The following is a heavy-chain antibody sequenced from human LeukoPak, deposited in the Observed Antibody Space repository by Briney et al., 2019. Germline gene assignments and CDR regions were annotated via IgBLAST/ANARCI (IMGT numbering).Heavy chain of an antibody. CDR2: ISGSGGST. D-gene: IGHD5-18*01. J-gene: IGHJ5*02. CDR3: AKEQGYNYGVPPSWFDP. V-gene: IGHV3-23*01. CDR1: GFTFSSYA. Sequence: QPGGSLRLSCAASGFTFSSYAMSWVRQAPGKGLEWVSAISGSGGSTYYADSVKGRFTISRDTSKSTLYLQMSSLRAEDTAVYYCAKEQGYNYGVPPSWFDPWGQGTLVIVSS.